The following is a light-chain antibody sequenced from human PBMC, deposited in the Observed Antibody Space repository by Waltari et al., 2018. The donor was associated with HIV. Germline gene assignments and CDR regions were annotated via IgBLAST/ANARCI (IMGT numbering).Light chain of an antibody. CDR3: SSYTRSSTLV. J-gene: IGLJ3*02. CDR2: DVS. Sequence: QSALTQPASVSGSPGQSITISCTGTSSDVGGYNYVSWYQQHPGKAPKLMIYDVSNRPSVVSYRFSGSKSGNTASLTISELQAEDEADYYCSSYTRSSTLVFGGGTKLTVL. CDR1: SSDVGGYNY. V-gene: IGLV2-14*01.